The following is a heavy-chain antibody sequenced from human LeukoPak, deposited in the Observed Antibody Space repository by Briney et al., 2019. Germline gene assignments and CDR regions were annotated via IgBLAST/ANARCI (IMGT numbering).Heavy chain of an antibody. CDR3: ARFSSGCSESSCYLSD. D-gene: IGHD2-2*01. CDR1: GSSLSSHY. CDR2: IYSTRST. Sequence: SETPSLTCTVPGSSLSSHYWSWVPQPPGKELELLGHIYSTRSTYYNPSVGSRVTISLQTSKNQFSLRLNSVTAADTAVYYCARFSSGCSESSCYLSDWGQGALVIVSS. J-gene: IGHJ4*02. V-gene: IGHV4-59*11.